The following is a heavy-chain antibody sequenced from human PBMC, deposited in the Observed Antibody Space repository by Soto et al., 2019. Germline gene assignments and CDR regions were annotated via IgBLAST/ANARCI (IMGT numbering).Heavy chain of an antibody. CDR2: IYSGGST. CDR1: GFTVSSNY. D-gene: IGHD1-26*01. V-gene: IGHV3-53*01. Sequence: GGSLRLSCGASGFTVSSNYMSWVRQAPGKGLEWVSVIYSGGSTYYADSVKGRFTISRDNSKNTLYLQMNSLRAEDTAVYYCARARISGSYPPLFDYWGQGTLVTVSS. CDR3: ARARISGSYPPLFDY. J-gene: IGHJ4*02.